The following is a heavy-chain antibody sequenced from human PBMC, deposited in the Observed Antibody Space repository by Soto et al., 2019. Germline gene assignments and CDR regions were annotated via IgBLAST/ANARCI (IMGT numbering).Heavy chain of an antibody. Sequence: QVQLVQSGAEVKKPGSSVKVSCKASGGTFSSYTISWVRQAPGQGLEWMGRIIPILGIANYAQKFQGRVTITADKSTSTAYMELSSLRSEDTAVYYCERGGVLWFGESWGQGTLVTVSS. CDR1: GGTFSSYT. V-gene: IGHV1-69*02. D-gene: IGHD3-10*01. CDR3: ERGGVLWFGES. J-gene: IGHJ4*02. CDR2: IIPILGIA.